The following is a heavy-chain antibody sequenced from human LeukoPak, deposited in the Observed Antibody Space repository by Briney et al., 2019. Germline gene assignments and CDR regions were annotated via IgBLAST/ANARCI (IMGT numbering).Heavy chain of an antibody. CDR3: ARAGYDYVPGGY. CDR2: INPNSGGT. D-gene: IGHD3-16*01. Sequence: ASVKVSCKASGYIFTGYYMHWVRQAPGQGLEWMGWINPNSGGTNYAQKFQGRVTMTRDTSISTAYMELSRLRSDDTAVYYCARAGYDYVPGGYWGQGTLVTVSS. V-gene: IGHV1-2*02. CDR1: GYIFTGYY. J-gene: IGHJ4*02.